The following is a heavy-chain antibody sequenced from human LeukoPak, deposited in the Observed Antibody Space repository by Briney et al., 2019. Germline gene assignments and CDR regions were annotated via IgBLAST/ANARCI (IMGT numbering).Heavy chain of an antibody. CDR1: GFTFSSYG. CDR3: ARGYSSSWLGYFDY. CDR2: VSSDGSIK. J-gene: IGHJ4*02. D-gene: IGHD6-13*01. V-gene: IGHV3-30*03. Sequence: PGGSLILSCVASGFTFSSYGIHWVRQAPGKGLEWVAVVSSDGSIKYNADSVKGRFTISRDTSKNTVYLQMNSLGAEDTAFYYCARGYSSSWLGYFDYWGQGTLVTVSS.